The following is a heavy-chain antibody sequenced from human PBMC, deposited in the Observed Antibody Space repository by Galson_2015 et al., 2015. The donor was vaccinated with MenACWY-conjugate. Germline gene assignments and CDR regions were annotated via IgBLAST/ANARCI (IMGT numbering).Heavy chain of an antibody. V-gene: IGHV1-46*01. Sequence: SVKVSCKASGYTFTSYYIHWVRQAPGQGLEWMGIINPSGGSASYAQKFQGRVTMTRDTPTSTVYMELSSLRSEDTAVYYCARDLGAGGITMVRGVGIFWGQGTLVSVSS. D-gene: IGHD3-10*01. J-gene: IGHJ4*02. CDR3: ARDLGAGGITMVRGVGIF. CDR2: INPSGGSA. CDR1: GYTFTSYY.